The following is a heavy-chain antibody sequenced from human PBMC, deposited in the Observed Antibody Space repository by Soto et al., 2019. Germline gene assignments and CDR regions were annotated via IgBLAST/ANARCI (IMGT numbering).Heavy chain of an antibody. Sequence: LRLSCAASGFGFNVYYMSWIRQAPGKGLDWISLITSAGNTMYYADSVEGRFTISRDNAKNSLYLEMNSLRADDTAVYYCARHVSPRYNWSFRPADDSFDVWGHGTMVTVSS. CDR1: GFGFNVYY. CDR2: ITSAGNTM. V-gene: IGHV3-11*01. J-gene: IGHJ3*01. D-gene: IGHD1-20*01. CDR3: ARHVSPRYNWSFRPADDSFDV.